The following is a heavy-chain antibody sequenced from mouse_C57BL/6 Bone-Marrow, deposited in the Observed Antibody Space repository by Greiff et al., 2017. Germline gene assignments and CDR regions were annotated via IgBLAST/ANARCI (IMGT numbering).Heavy chain of an antibody. CDR3: ASESYWYYDSSYEY. CDR1: GYTFTSYW. CDR2: IYPGSGST. Sequence: QVQLQQPGAELVKPGASVKMSCKASGYTFTSYWITWVKQRPGQGLEWIGDIYPGSGSTNYNEKFKSKATLTVATSSSTAYMQLSSLTSEDSAVYYCASESYWYYDSSYEYWGQGTTLTVSS. V-gene: IGHV1-55*01. J-gene: IGHJ2*01. D-gene: IGHD1-1*01.